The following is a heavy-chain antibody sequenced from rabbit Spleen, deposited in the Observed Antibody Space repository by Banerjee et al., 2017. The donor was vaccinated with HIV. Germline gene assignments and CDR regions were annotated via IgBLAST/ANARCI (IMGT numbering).Heavy chain of an antibody. CDR2: IGTGVGDT. CDR1: GFSFSSGYD. J-gene: IGHJ4*01. Sequence: QSLEESGGGLVKPGASLTLTCTASGFSFSSGYDMCWVRQAPGKGLEWIACIGTGVGDTYYANWAKGRFTISKTSSTTVTLQVTSLTAADTATYFCARDLATVIGWNFNLWGQGTLVTVS. V-gene: IGHV1S40*01. CDR3: ARDLATVIGWNFNL. D-gene: IGHD1-1*01.